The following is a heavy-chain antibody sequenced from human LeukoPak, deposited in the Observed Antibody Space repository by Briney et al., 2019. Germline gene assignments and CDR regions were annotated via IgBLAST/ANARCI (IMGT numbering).Heavy chain of an antibody. CDR2: ISAYNGNT. J-gene: IGHJ4*02. Sequence: GASVKVSCKASGYTFTSYGISWVRQAPGQGLEWMGWISAYNGNTNYAQKLQGRVTMTTDTSTSTAYMELRSLRSDDTAVYYCARVHEGVFGVVKYYFDYWGQGTLVTVSS. D-gene: IGHD3-3*01. CDR1: GYTFTSYG. V-gene: IGHV1-18*01. CDR3: ARVHEGVFGVVKYYFDY.